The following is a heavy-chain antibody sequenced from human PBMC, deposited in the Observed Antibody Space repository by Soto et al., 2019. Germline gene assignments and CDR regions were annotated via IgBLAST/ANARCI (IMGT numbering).Heavy chain of an antibody. CDR2: ITPFNGNT. J-gene: IGHJ5*02. CDR3: AGDYSQDNWFDP. Sequence: QMQLVQSGAEVKKTGSSVKVSCKASGYTFTYRYLHWVRQAPGQALEWMGWITPFNGNTNYAQKFQDRVTITRDGSMSTAYMELSSLRSEDTAMYYCAGDYSQDNWFDPWGQGTLVTVSS. CDR1: GYTFTYRY. D-gene: IGHD4-17*01. V-gene: IGHV1-45*02.